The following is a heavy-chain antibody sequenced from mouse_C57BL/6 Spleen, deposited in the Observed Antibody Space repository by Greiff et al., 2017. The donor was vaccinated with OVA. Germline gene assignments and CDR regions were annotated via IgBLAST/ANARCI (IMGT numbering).Heavy chain of an antibody. D-gene: IGHD2-5*01. V-gene: IGHV5-9*01. J-gene: IGHJ2*01. CDR3: ARNSNYANYFDY. CDR2: ISGGGGNT. Sequence: DVKLVESGGGLVKPGGSLKLSCAASGFTFSSYTMSWVRQTPEKRLEWVATISGGGGNTYYPDSVKGRFTISRDNAKNTLYLQMSSLRSEDTALYYCARNSNYANYFDYWGQGTTLTVSS. CDR1: GFTFSSYT.